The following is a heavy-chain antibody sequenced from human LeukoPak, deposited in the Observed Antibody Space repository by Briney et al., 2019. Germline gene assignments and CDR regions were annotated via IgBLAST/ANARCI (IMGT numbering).Heavy chain of an antibody. D-gene: IGHD3-16*01. V-gene: IGHV6-1*01. CDR3: ARGWGEMLDQ. Sequence: SQPLSLTCAISGDSVSSNSAAWNWIRQSPSRGLEWLVRIFYRAKLYTYYAVSVKGRITVSSDKSKKQVSLQLNSVTPEDTAVYYCARGWGEMLDQWGPGTLVTVS. CDR1: GDSVSSNSAA. CDR2: IFYRAKLYT. J-gene: IGHJ5*02.